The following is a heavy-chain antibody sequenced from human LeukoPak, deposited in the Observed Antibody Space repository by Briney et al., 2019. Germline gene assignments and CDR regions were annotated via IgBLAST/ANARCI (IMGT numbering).Heavy chain of an antibody. CDR3: AKTLSETYYYDALLDY. CDR1: GFTFSSYA. CDR2: ISGSGGST. J-gene: IGHJ4*02. Sequence: GGALRLSCAASGFTFSSYAMSWVRQAPGKGLEWVSAISGSGGSTYYADSVKGRFTISRDNSKNTLYLQMNSLRAEDTAVYYCAKTLSETYYYDALLDYWGQGTLVTVSS. D-gene: IGHD3-22*01. V-gene: IGHV3-23*01.